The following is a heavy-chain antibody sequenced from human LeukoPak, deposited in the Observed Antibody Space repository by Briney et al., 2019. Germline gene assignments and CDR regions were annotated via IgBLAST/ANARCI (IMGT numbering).Heavy chain of an antibody. D-gene: IGHD4-17*01. J-gene: IGHJ4*02. CDR1: GYTFSSYA. CDR2: INTNTGSP. CDR3: VRSNNDGDYLGVGFDY. Sequence: ASVKVSCKASGYTFSSYAMNWVRQAPAQGLEWMGWINTNTGSPTYAQGFTGRFVFSLDTPVSTAYLQISSLQAEDTAVYYCVRSNNDGDYLGVGFDYWGQGTLVTVSS. V-gene: IGHV7-4-1*02.